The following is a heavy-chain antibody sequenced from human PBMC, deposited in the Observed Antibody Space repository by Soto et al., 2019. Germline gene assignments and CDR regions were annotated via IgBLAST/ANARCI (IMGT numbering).Heavy chain of an antibody. Sequence: LSLSCAASGFTFSSYAMHWVRQAPGKGLEWVAVISYDGSNKYYADSVKGRFTISRDNSKNTLYLQMNSLRAEDTAVYYCAREGITMIVVVMFDYWGQGTLVTVSS. CDR1: GFTFSSYA. CDR3: AREGITMIVVVMFDY. CDR2: ISYDGSNK. V-gene: IGHV3-30-3*01. D-gene: IGHD3-22*01. J-gene: IGHJ4*02.